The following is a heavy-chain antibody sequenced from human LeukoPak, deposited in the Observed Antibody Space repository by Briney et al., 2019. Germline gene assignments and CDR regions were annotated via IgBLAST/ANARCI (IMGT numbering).Heavy chain of an antibody. Sequence: PGGSLRLSCAASGFTFSSYAMGWVRQAPGKGLEWVSTISGSGGSTYYADSLKGRFTISRDNSKNTLFLQMNSLRAEDTAVYYCAKERGYTSELGSLDYWGQGTLVTVST. J-gene: IGHJ4*02. CDR2: ISGSGGST. CDR3: AKERGYTSELGSLDY. CDR1: GFTFSSYA. V-gene: IGHV3-23*01. D-gene: IGHD6-19*01.